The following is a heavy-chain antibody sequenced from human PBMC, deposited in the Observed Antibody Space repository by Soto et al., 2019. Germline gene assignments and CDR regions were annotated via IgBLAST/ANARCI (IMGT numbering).Heavy chain of an antibody. Sequence: QTLSLTCVISGDSVSSNSAAWNWIRQSPSRGLEWLGRTYYRSRWYNDYAVSVKSRITVNPDTSKNQFSLQLTSVTPEDTAVYYCAGTTSHYWYYMDVWGKGTTVTVSS. CDR1: GDSVSSNSAA. D-gene: IGHD1-7*01. V-gene: IGHV6-1*01. CDR3: AGTTSHYWYYMDV. J-gene: IGHJ6*03. CDR2: TYYRSRWYN.